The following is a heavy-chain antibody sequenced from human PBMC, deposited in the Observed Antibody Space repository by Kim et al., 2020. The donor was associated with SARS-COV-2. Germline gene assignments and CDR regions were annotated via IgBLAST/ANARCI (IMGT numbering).Heavy chain of an antibody. CDR2: ST. V-gene: IGHV3-23*01. Sequence: STYYADSVKGRFTISRDNSKNTLYLQMNSLRAEDTAVYYCAKVVAVDFDYWGQGTLVTVSS. CDR3: AKVVAVDFDY. D-gene: IGHD5-12*01. J-gene: IGHJ4*02.